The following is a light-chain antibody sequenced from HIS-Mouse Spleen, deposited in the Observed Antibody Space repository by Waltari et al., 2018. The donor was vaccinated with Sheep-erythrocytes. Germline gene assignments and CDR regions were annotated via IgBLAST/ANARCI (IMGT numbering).Light chain of an antibody. CDR3: SSYAGSNNWV. V-gene: IGLV2-8*01. J-gene: IGLJ3*02. Sequence: QSALTQPPSASGSPGQSVTISCPGTSSDVGGYNIVSCYQQHPGKAPQLMIYEVSKRPSGVPDRFSGSKSGNTASLTVSGLQAEDEADYYCSSYAGSNNWVFGGGTKLTVL. CDR2: EVS. CDR1: SSDVGGYNI.